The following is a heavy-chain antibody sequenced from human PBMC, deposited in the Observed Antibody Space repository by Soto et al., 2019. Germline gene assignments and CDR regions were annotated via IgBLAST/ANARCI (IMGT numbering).Heavy chain of an antibody. D-gene: IGHD3-10*01. V-gene: IGHV3-30-3*01. Sequence: GGSLRLSCAASGFTFSSYAMHWVRQAPGKGLEWVAVISYDGSNKYYADSVKGRFTISRDNSKNTLYLQMNSLRAEDTAVYYCARVSGLASEYYYYGMDVWGQGTTVTVSS. CDR2: ISYDGSNK. CDR1: GFTFSSYA. CDR3: ARVSGLASEYYYYGMDV. J-gene: IGHJ6*02.